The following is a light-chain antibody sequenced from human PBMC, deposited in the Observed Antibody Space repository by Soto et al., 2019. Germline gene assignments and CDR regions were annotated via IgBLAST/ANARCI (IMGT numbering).Light chain of an antibody. CDR1: QSVNNN. Sequence: EIVMTQSPVTLSVSPGERATLSCTASQSVNNNVAWYQQKPGQAPRLLIFDASTRATGIPARFSGSGSGTEFTLTISSLQSEDFAVYYCQQYNNWPRTFGQGTKVDI. CDR2: DAS. V-gene: IGKV3-15*01. J-gene: IGKJ1*01. CDR3: QQYNNWPRT.